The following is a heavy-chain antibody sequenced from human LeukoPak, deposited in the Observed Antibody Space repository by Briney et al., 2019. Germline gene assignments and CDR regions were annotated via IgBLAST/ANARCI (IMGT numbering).Heavy chain of an antibody. CDR1: GLTFSNYA. CDR3: AKDWSTGSPYFMDV. D-gene: IGHD1-26*01. J-gene: IGHJ6*03. CDR2: ISGSGGST. Sequence: PGGSLRLSCAASGLTFSNYAMAWVRQAPGKGLEWVSGISGSGGSTYYADSVKGRFTISRDNSRSTLFLQMNSLRAEDTAIYYCAKDWSTGSPYFMDVWGKGTAVTVSS. V-gene: IGHV3-23*01.